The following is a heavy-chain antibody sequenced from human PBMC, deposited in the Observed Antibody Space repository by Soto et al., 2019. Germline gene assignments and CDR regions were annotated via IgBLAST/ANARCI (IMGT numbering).Heavy chain of an antibody. CDR2: AYFRSKWYN. CDR3: AKGDNLGPKTGYAFDP. V-gene: IGHV6-1*01. D-gene: IGHD5-12*01. CDR1: GDSISSNTSS. Sequence: SQTLSLTCVISGDSISSNTSSWNWIRQSPSRGLEWLGMAYFRSKWYNDYAVSVKSRIIIKPDTSNNQFSLQLNSVTPEDTAVYFCAKGDNLGPKTGYAFDPWGQGIMVTVS. J-gene: IGHJ5*02.